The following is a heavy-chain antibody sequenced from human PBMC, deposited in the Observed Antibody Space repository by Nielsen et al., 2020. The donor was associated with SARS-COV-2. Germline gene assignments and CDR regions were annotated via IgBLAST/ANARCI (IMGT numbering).Heavy chain of an antibody. J-gene: IGHJ4*02. CDR3: ARESLRFFGPHSSRGKFDY. V-gene: IGHV1-18*01. CDR2: ISAYNGNT. Sequence: WVRQAPEQGLEWMGWISAYNGNTNYAQKLQGRVTMTTDTSTSTTYMELRSLRSDDTAVYYCARESLRFFGPHSSRGKFDYWGQGTLVTVSS. D-gene: IGHD3-3*01.